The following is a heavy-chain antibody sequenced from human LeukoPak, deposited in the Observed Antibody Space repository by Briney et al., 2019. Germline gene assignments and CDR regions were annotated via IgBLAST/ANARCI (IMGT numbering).Heavy chain of an antibody. J-gene: IGHJ6*02. Sequence: GGSLRLSCAASGFTFSSYSMNWVRQAPGKGLEWVSSISSTGNFVHYADSVKGRFTISRDNAKNSLYLQMDSLRGEDTALYVRARVGCLGGSCSSRGDYYYGMDVWVQGTTVTV. D-gene: IGHD2-15*01. CDR1: GFTFSSYS. V-gene: IGHV3-21*06. CDR3: ARVGCLGGSCSSRGDYYYGMDV. CDR2: ISSTGNFV.